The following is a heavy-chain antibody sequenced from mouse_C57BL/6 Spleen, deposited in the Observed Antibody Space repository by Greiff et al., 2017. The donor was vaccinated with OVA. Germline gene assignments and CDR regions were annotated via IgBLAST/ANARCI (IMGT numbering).Heavy chain of an antibody. Sequence: VQLQQSVAELVRPGASVKLSCTASGFNIKNTYMHWVKQRPEQGLEWIGRIDPANGNTKYAPKFQGKATLTADTSSNTAYLQLSSLTSEDTAIYYCAYYYGSSYEYVDYWGQGTTVTVSS. D-gene: IGHD1-1*01. CDR3: AYYYGSSYEYVDY. V-gene: IGHV14-3*01. CDR2: IDPANGNT. J-gene: IGHJ2*01. CDR1: GFNIKNTY.